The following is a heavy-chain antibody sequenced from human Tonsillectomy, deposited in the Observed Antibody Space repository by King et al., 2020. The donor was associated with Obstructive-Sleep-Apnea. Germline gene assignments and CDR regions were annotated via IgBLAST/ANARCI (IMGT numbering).Heavy chain of an antibody. Sequence: VQLQESGPGLVKPSETLSLTCTVSGGSISSYYWSWIRQPPGKGPEWIGYIYYSGSTNYNPSLKSRVTISVDTSKNQFSLKLSSVTAADTAVYYCARRREYRHDAFDIWGQGTMVTVSS. J-gene: IGHJ3*02. D-gene: IGHD3-10*01. CDR1: GGSISSYY. CDR2: IYYSGST. V-gene: IGHV4-59*08. CDR3: ARRREYRHDAFDI.